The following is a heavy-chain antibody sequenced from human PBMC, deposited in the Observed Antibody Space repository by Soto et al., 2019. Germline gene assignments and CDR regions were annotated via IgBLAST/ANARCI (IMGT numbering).Heavy chain of an antibody. CDR2: LYDVDGT. Sequence: GGSLRLSCAALGFTVSGKRYVAWVRQAPGKGLEWISALYDVDGTFYADSVKGRFTTSSDSSKTTVYLQMNGLRLDDTAVYYCASWHEREHAYDVWGRGTTVTVSS. D-gene: IGHD1-1*01. J-gene: IGHJ3*01. CDR3: ASWHEREHAYDV. V-gene: IGHV3-53*01. CDR1: GFTVSGKRY.